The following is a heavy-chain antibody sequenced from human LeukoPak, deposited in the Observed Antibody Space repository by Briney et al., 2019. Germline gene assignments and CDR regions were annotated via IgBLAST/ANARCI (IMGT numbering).Heavy chain of an antibody. CDR1: GFTFSSYS. CDR2: ISSSSSYI. J-gene: IGHJ5*02. D-gene: IGHD4-17*01. V-gene: IGHV3-21*01. Sequence: PWGSLRLSCAASGFTFSSYSMNWVRQAPGKGLEWVSSISSSSSYIYYADSAKARFTISTENAKNSLYLQMNSLRAEDTAVYYCARDDYGDYVLGSPGVPCNWFDPWGQGPLVTVSS. CDR3: ARDDYGDYVLGSPGVPCNWFDP.